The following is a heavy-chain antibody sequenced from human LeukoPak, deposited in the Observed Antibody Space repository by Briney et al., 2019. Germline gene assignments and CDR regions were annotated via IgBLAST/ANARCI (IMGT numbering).Heavy chain of an antibody. CDR3: ARQFAYTGSY. CDR2: TYYGGNT. D-gene: IGHD1-26*01. CDR1: GDSISSSNYY. V-gene: IGHV4-39*01. Sequence: SETLSLTCIVSGDSISSSNYYWGWIRQPPGKGLEWIGSTYYGGNTYYNPSLKSRVAISVDTSKNQFSLKLSSVTAADTAVYYCARQFAYTGSYWGRGTLVTASS. J-gene: IGHJ4*02.